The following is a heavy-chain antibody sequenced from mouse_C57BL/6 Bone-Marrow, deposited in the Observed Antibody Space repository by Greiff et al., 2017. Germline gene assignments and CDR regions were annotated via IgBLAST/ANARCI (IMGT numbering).Heavy chain of an antibody. CDR2: ISSGGDYI. V-gene: IGHV5-9-1*02. J-gene: IGHJ2*01. CDR1: GFTFSSYA. D-gene: IGHD1-2*01. Sequence: DVMLVESGEGLVKPGGSLKLSCAASGFTFSSYAMSWVRQTPEKRLEWVAYISSGGDYIYYADTVKGRFTISRDNARNTLYLQMNSLKSEDTAMYYCTRDYYGHYFDYWGQGTTLTVSS. CDR3: TRDYYGHYFDY.